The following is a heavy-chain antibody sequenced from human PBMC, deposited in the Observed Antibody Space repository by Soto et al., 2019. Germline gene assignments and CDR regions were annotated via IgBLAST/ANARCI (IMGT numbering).Heavy chain of an antibody. V-gene: IGHV3-74*01. CDR1: GFTFSSHW. J-gene: IGHJ4*02. CDR3: VDPYYLDY. D-gene: IGHD2-2*03. Sequence: EVQLVESGGGLVQPGGSLRLSCAASGFTFSSHWMHWVRQAPGKGLVWVSCINSDGSDTSYADSVKGRFTISRDNAKNTLYLQMNSLRVEDTAVYYCVDPYYLDYWGQGTLVTVSS. CDR2: INSDGSDT.